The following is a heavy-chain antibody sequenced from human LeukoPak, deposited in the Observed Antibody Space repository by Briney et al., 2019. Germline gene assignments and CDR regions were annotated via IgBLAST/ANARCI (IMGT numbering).Heavy chain of an antibody. D-gene: IGHD4-17*01. CDR3: ATGITVTTGEFDP. J-gene: IGHJ5*02. CDR1: GGSVSSGSYY. Sequence: SETLSLTCTVSGGSVSSGSYYWSWIRQPPGKGLEWIGYIYYSGSTNYNPSLKSRVTISVDTSKNQFSLKLSSVTAADTAVYYCATGITVTTGEFDPWVQGTLVTVSS. CDR2: IYYSGST. V-gene: IGHV4-61*01.